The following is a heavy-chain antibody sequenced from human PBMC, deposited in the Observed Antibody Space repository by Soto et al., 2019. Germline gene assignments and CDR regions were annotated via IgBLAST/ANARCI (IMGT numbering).Heavy chain of an antibody. CDR1: GGTFSSYT. D-gene: IGHD5-12*01. J-gene: IGHJ4*02. CDR2: IIPILGIA. V-gene: IGHV1-69*02. CDR3: ARAAEMATIPRHDFDY. Sequence: ASVKVSCKATGGTFSSYTISWVRQAPGQGLEWMGRIIPILGIANYAQKFQGRVTITADKSTSTAYMELSSLRSEDTAVYYCARAAEMATIPRHDFDYWGQGTLVTVSS.